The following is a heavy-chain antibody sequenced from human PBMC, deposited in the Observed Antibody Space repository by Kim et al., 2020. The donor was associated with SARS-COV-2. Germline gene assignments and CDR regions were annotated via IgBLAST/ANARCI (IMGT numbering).Heavy chain of an antibody. CDR1: GYSFTSYW. J-gene: IGHJ6*02. D-gene: IGHD3-10*01. Sequence: GESLKISCKGSGYSFTSYWIGWVRQMPGKGLEWMGIIYPGDSDTRYSPSFQGQVTISADKSISTAYLQWSSLKASDTAMYYCARPSNYYGSGSYIIGGMDVWGQGTTVTVSS. CDR3: ARPSNYYGSGSYIIGGMDV. V-gene: IGHV5-51*01. CDR2: IYPGDSDT.